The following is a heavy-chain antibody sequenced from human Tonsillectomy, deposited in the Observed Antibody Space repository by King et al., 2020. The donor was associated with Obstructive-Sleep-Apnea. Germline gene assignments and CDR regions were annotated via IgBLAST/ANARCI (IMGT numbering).Heavy chain of an antibody. Sequence: VQLVESGGGLVQPGGSLRLSCAASGFTFSSYAMSWVRQAPGKGLEWVSGISGSGGRIYYADSVKGRFTISRDNSKNTRYLQMNSLRAEDTAVYYCAKHYMRFGLAAAGTADYWGQGTLVTVSS. D-gene: IGHD6-13*01. V-gene: IGHV3-23*04. CDR2: ISGSGGRI. CDR3: AKHYMRFGLAAAGTADY. J-gene: IGHJ4*02. CDR1: GFTFSSYA.